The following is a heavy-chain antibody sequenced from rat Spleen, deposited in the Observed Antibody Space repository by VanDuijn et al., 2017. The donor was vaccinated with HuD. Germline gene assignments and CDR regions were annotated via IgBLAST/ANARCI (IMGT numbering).Heavy chain of an antibody. CDR3: ARPSYLTTVANYFDY. V-gene: IGHV5-25*01. J-gene: IGHJ2*01. CDR1: GFTFSKYY. CDR2: ISTSGSRT. D-gene: IGHD1-8*01. Sequence: EVQLVESGGGLVQPGRSMKLSCAASGFTFSKYYMLWVRQAPTEGLEWVATISTSGSRTYYPDSVKGRFTISRDNAKSSLYLQMNSLKSEDTATYYCARPSYLTTVANYFDYWGQGVMVTVSS.